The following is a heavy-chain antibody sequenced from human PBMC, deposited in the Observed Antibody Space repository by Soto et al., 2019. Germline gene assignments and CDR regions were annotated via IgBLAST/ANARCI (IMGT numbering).Heavy chain of an antibody. D-gene: IGHD2-8*01. CDR2: IFDRGST. V-gene: IGHV4-30-4*01. Sequence: QVQLQESGPGLVKPSETLSLTCTVSGGSISGGVHSWSWIRQPPGKGLEWIGHIFDRGSTYYSPSLKRRLTISVDTTKNQFSLRLSSVTAADTAVYYCAREIMPLTNDWYFDLWGRGTLVTVSS. CDR1: GGSISGGVHS. J-gene: IGHJ2*01. CDR3: AREIMPLTNDWYFDL.